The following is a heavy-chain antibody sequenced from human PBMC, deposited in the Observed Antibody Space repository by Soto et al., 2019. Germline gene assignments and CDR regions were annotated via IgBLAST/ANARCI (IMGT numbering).Heavy chain of an antibody. CDR1: SGPTSSHN. CDR2: VYSTGGT. Sequence: QVQLQQSGPGLVKPSETLSLTCSVSSGPTSSHNWGWIRQPPGRGLEWIGYVYSTGGTSYNPSLNGRLPSSAATSTNHISLTLTSVTAAHTAVYYCVRQGIGNLRGLVDVWGKGTTVRVSS. V-gene: IGHV4-59*08. J-gene: IGHJ6*04. D-gene: IGHD1-1*01. CDR3: VRQGIGNLRGLVDV.